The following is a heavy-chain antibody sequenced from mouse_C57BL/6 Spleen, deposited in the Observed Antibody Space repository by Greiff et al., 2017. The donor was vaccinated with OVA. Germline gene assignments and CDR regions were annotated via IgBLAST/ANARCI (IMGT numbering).Heavy chain of an antibody. Sequence: EVMLVESGGGLVKPGGSLKLSCAASGFTFSDYGMHWVRQALEKGLEWVAYISSGSSTIYYADTVKGRFTISRDNAKNTLFLQMTSLRSEDTAMYYCAREFAYWGQGTLVTVSA. V-gene: IGHV5-17*01. J-gene: IGHJ3*01. CDR2: ISSGSSTI. CDR3: AREFAY. CDR1: GFTFSDYG.